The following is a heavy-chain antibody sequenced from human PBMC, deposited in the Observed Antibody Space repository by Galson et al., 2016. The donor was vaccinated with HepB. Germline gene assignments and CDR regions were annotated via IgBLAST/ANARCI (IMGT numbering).Heavy chain of an antibody. V-gene: IGHV3-11*01. CDR3: ARVRGYTRYYFDY. CDR1: GFTFSDYY. CDR2: ISSSASTI. Sequence: SLRLSCAASGFTFSDYYMSWIRQAPGKGLEWVSYISSSASTIYYADSVKGRFTISRDNAKNSLYLQMNSLRAEDTAVYYCARVRGYTRYYFDYWGQGTLVTVSS. D-gene: IGHD1-14*01. J-gene: IGHJ4*02.